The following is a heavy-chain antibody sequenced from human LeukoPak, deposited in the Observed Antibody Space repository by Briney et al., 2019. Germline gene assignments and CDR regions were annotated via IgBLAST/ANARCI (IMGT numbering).Heavy chain of an antibody. J-gene: IGHJ4*02. Sequence: GASVKVSCKASGGTFSSYAISWVRQAPGQGLEWMGRIIPIFAIANYAQKFQGRVTITADKSTSTAYMELSSLRSEDTAVYYCATIGTVPAATRDLRKASYWGQGTLVTVSS. CDR1: GGTFSSYA. D-gene: IGHD2-2*01. CDR3: ATIGTVPAATRDLRKASY. CDR2: IIPIFAIA. V-gene: IGHV1-69*04.